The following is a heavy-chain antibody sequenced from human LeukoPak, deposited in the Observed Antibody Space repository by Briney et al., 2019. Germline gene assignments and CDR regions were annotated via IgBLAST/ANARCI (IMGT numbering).Heavy chain of an antibody. D-gene: IGHD6-13*01. CDR1: GFTVISNY. CDR3: ARNWGSSWFFDY. J-gene: IGHJ4*02. V-gene: IGHV3-53*01. Sequence: GGSLRLSCAASGFTVISNYMTWVRQAPGKGLEWVSVIYSDGGTTYYADSVKGRFTISRDNSRNTLYLQMNSLRADDTAVYYCARNWGSSWFFDYWGQGTLVTVPS. CDR2: IYSDGGTT.